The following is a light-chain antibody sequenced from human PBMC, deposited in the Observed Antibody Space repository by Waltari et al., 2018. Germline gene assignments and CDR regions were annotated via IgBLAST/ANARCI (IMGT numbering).Light chain of an antibody. Sequence: EIVLTQSPGTLSLSPGERATLSCRASQSVGSSYLAWYQQKPGQAPRLLIYGASSRATDSPDRFSGSGSGTDFTLTSSRLEPEDFAVYYCQQYGTSRTFGQGTKVEIK. CDR1: QSVGSSY. J-gene: IGKJ1*01. V-gene: IGKV3-20*01. CDR3: QQYGTSRT. CDR2: GAS.